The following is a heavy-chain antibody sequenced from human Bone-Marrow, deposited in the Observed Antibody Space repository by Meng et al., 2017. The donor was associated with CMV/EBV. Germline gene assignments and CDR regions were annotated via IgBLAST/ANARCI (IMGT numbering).Heavy chain of an antibody. D-gene: IGHD6-6*01. J-gene: IGHJ6*02. Sequence: SVKVSCKASGGTFSSYAISWVRQAPGQGLEWMGGIIPIFGTANYAQKFQGRVTITTDESTSTAYMELSSLRSEDTAVYYCARDQSSSSGYYYGMDVWGQGTTVTVSS. V-gene: IGHV1-69*05. CDR1: GGTFSSYA. CDR2: IIPIFGTA. CDR3: ARDQSSSSGYYYGMDV.